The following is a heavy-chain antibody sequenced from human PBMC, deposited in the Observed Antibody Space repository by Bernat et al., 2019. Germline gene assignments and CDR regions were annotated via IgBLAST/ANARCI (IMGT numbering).Heavy chain of an antibody. CDR1: GFTFSSYE. D-gene: IGHD6-13*01. CDR3: ASSSWPPPGDH. Sequence: VQLVESGGGLVQPGGSLRLSCAASGFTFSSYEMNWVRQAPGKGLEWDSYISSSGSTIYYADSVKGRFTISRDNAKNSLYLQMNSLRAEDTSVYYCASSSWPPPGDHWGQGTLVTVSS. J-gene: IGHJ4*02. V-gene: IGHV3-48*03. CDR2: ISSSGSTI.